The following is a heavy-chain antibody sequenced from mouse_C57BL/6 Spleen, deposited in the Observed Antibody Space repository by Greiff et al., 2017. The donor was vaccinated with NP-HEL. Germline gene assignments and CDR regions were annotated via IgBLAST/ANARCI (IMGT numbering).Heavy chain of an antibody. J-gene: IGHJ3*01. D-gene: IGHD2-1*01. CDR3: AKDYGNYEGAY. CDR2: IHPNSGST. V-gene: IGHV1-64*01. CDR1: GYTFTSYW. Sequence: VQLQQSGAELVKPGASVKFSCTASGYTFTSYWMHWVRQSPGQGLEWIGLIHPNSGSTNYNEKFKSKATLTVDKSSRTADMQLSSLTSEDSAVYDCAKDYGNYEGAYWGQGTLVTVSA.